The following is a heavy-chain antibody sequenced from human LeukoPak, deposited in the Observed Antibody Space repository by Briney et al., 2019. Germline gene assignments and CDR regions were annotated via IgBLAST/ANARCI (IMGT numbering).Heavy chain of an antibody. Sequence: GGSLRLSCAVSGFTFSSYAMSWVRQAPGKGLEWVSAISGSGDSTYYADSVKGRFTISRDNSKNTVDLQMNSLRDEDTAVYYCARDGRDYILYYFDYWGQGTLVTVSS. CDR2: ISGSGDST. CDR3: ARDGRDYILYYFDY. V-gene: IGHV3-23*01. J-gene: IGHJ4*02. D-gene: IGHD4-11*01. CDR1: GFTFSSYA.